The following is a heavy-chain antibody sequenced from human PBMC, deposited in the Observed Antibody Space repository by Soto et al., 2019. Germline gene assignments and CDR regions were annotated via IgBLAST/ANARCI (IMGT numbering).Heavy chain of an antibody. V-gene: IGHV4-61*01. D-gene: IGHD6-13*01. J-gene: IGHJ4*02. CDR3: ARDHLGIGGWAFDY. CDR1: GGSVSSGSYY. Sequence: KPSETLSLTCTVSGGSVSSGSYYWSWIRQPPGKGLEWIGYIYYSGSTNYNPSLKSRVTISVDTSKNQFSLKLSSVTAADTAVYYCARDHLGIGGWAFDYWGQGTLVTVSS. CDR2: IYYSGST.